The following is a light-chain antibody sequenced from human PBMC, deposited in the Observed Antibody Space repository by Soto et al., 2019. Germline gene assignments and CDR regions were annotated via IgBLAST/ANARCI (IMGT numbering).Light chain of an antibody. CDR2: EVS. Sequence: QSALAQPASVSGSPGQSIAISCTGSSSDVGIYNYVSWYQQHPGKVPKLSIYEVSNRPSGVSNRFSGSKSGNTASLTISGLQAEDEADYYCSSYTTSSTRVFGTGTKVTAL. CDR3: SSYTTSSTRV. CDR1: SSDVGIYNY. J-gene: IGLJ1*01. V-gene: IGLV2-14*01.